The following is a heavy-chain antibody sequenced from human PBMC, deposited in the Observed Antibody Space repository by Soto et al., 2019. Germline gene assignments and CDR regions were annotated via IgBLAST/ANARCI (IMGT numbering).Heavy chain of an antibody. CDR2: ISYDGSNK. J-gene: IGHJ4*02. D-gene: IGHD1-1*01. Sequence: GSLRLSCAASGFTFSSYAMHWVRQAPGKGLEWVAVISYDGSNKYYADSVKGRFTISRDNSKNTLYLQMNSLRAEDTAVYYCARAPGNWNDYYFDYWGQGTLVTVSS. V-gene: IGHV3-30-3*01. CDR1: GFTFSSYA. CDR3: ARAPGNWNDYYFDY.